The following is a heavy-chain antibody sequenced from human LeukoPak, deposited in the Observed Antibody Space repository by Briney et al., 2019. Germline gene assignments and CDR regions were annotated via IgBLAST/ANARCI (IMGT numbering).Heavy chain of an antibody. J-gene: IGHJ5*01. CDR2: IKTDGSET. CDR1: GFTFSNYW. CDR3: ARTGKFDS. V-gene: IGHV3-7*05. Sequence: GGSLRLSCAASGFTFSNYWMNWVRQAPGEGLEWVANIKTDGSETYYVDSVKGRFTISRDNAKNSVYLQMNSLRAEDTAIYYCARTGKFDSWGQGTLVTVSA.